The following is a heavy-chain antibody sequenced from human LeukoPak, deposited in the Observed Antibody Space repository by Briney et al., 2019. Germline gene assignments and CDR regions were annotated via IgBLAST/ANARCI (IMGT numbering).Heavy chain of an antibody. CDR1: GYSIRSGYQ. CDR3: ARDLLSVDAFDI. Sequence: SETLSLTCTVSGYSIRSGYQWGWIRQPPGKGLEWIGSINYSGSTYYNPSLKSRVTISVDTSKNQFSLKLSSVTAADTAVYYCARDLLSVDAFDIWGQGTMVTVSS. D-gene: IGHD3-10*01. CDR2: INYSGST. J-gene: IGHJ3*02. V-gene: IGHV4-38-2*02.